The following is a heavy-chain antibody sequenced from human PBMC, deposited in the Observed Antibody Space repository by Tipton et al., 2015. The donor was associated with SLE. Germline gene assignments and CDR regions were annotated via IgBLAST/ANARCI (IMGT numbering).Heavy chain of an antibody. CDR1: GGSISSHY. CDR2: IYYTGST. Sequence: TLSLTCNVSGGSISSHYWSWIRQPPGKGLEWIGYIYYTGSTNYNPSLKSRVTMSIDASKNQFSLKLSSVTAADTAVYYCARDQDSGSSWYHYYYYYGMDVWGQGTTVTVSS. J-gene: IGHJ6*02. V-gene: IGHV4-59*11. D-gene: IGHD6-13*01. CDR3: ARDQDSGSSWYHYYYYYGMDV.